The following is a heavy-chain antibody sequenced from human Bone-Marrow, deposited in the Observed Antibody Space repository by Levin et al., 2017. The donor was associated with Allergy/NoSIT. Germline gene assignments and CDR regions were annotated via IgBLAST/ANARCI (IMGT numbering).Heavy chain of an antibody. CDR3: ARDGVTMIVVASVLDAFDI. CDR2: ISSSSSYI. J-gene: IGHJ3*02. CDR1: GFTFSSYS. V-gene: IGHV3-21*01. Sequence: PGGSLRLSCAASGFTFSSYSMNWVRQAPGKGLEWVSSISSSSSYIYYADSVKGRFTISRDNAKNSLYLQMNSLRAEDTAVYYCARDGVTMIVVASVLDAFDIWGQGTMVTVSS. D-gene: IGHD3-22*01.